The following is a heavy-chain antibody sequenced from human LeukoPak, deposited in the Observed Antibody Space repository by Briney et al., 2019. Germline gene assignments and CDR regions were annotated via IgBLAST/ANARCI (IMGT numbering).Heavy chain of an antibody. CDR2: INHSGST. Sequence: SETLSLTCAVYGGSFSGYYWSWIRQPPGKGLEWIGEINHSGSTNYNPSLKSRVTISVDTSKNQFSLKLSSVTAADTAVYYCARGKDGRDYYDSSGYFSRHYYYYYMDVWGKGTTVTISS. D-gene: IGHD3-22*01. V-gene: IGHV4-34*01. CDR3: ARGKDGRDYYDSSGYFSRHYYYYYMDV. CDR1: GGSFSGYY. J-gene: IGHJ6*03.